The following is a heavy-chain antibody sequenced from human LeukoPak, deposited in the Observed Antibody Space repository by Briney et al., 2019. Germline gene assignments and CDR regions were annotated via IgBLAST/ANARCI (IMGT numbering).Heavy chain of an antibody. J-gene: IGHJ4*02. CDR2: ISHDGRDK. D-gene: IGHD1-26*01. V-gene: IGHV3-30*03. CDR1: GFTFSNSG. Sequence: GRSLRLSCASSGFTFSNSGMYWVRQAPGKGLEWVALISHDGRDKYYAGSVKGRFTISRDNSKNTLSLQMTSLRTEDTAVYYCAEGPDIVGVPFDYWGQGTLVTVSA. CDR3: AEGPDIVGVPFDY.